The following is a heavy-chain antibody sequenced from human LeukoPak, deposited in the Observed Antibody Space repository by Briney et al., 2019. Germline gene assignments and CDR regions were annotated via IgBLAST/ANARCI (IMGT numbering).Heavy chain of an antibody. CDR1: GGSFSGYY. V-gene: IGHV4-34*01. CDR3: ARGGGAAAGRVHPRYN. D-gene: IGHD6-13*01. Sequence: SETLSLTCAVYGGSFSGYYWSWIRQPPGKGLEWIGEINHSGSTNYNPSLKSRVTIPVDTSKNQFSLKLSSVTAADTAVYYCARGGGAAAGRVHPRYNWGQGTLVTVSS. J-gene: IGHJ4*02. CDR2: INHSGST.